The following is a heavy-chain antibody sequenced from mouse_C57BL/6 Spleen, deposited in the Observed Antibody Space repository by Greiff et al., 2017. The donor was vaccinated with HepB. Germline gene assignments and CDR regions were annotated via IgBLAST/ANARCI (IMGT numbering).Heavy chain of an antibody. CDR2: INPSSGYT. CDR1: GYTFTSYT. D-gene: IGHD2-1*01. J-gene: IGHJ3*01. Sequence: VQLQESGAELARPGASVKMSCKASGYTFTSYTMHWVKQRPGQGLEWIGYINPSSGYTKYNQKFKDKATLTADTSSSTAYMQLSSLTSEYSAVYYCARSLYGNPAWFAYWGQGTLVTVAA. CDR3: ARSLYGNPAWFAY. V-gene: IGHV1-4*01.